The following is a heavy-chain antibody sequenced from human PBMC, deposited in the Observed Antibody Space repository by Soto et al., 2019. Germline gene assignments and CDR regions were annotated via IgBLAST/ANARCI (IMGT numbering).Heavy chain of an antibody. D-gene: IGHD3-22*01. CDR2: ISGSGSRT. Sequence: PGGSLSLSCAASGFPFTKYAMSWVRQAPGRGLEWVSAISGSGSRTYYADSVKGRFTTSRDNSKNTVYLQMNSLRAEDTAVYYCAKDNDVGGIGSAYYTPLENWGRGTLATSPQ. J-gene: IGHJ4*02. CDR1: GFPFTKYA. CDR3: AKDNDVGGIGSAYYTPLEN. V-gene: IGHV3-23*01.